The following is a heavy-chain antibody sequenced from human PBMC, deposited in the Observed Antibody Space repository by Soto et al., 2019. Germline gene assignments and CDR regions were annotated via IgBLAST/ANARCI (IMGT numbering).Heavy chain of an antibody. CDR1: GFTFSNAW. D-gene: IGHD2-2*01. CDR2: IKSKTDDGTT. J-gene: IGHJ6*02. Sequence: GGSLRLSCAASGFTFSNAWMNWVRQAPGKGLEWVGRIKSKTDDGTTDYAAPVKGRFTISRDDSKNTLYLQMNSLKTEDTAAYYCTTGPLVPAATYYYYGMDVWGQGTTVTVSS. V-gene: IGHV3-15*07. CDR3: TTGPLVPAATYYYYGMDV.